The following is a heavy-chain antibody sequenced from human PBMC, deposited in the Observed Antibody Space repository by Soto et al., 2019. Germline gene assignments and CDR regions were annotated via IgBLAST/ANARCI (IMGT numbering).Heavy chain of an antibody. CDR2: SHSSGYS. D-gene: IGHD6-13*01. Sequence: SETLSLTRTVSGGSPSTHHWSLIRQPPGKGLEWIGYSHSSGYSHYNPSLKSRVTISVDTSNNQISLKVTSVTAADTAMYYCAGSYGNSWYAYWGQGSLVTVSS. CDR3: AGSYGNSWYAY. CDR1: GGSPSTHH. J-gene: IGHJ4*02. V-gene: IGHV4-59*11.